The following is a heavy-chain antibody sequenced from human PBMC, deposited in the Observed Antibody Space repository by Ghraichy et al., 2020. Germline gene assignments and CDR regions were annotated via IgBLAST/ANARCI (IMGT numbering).Heavy chain of an antibody. CDR1: GGSISSSYYY. CDR2: LYYGASS. V-gene: IGHV4-39*01. D-gene: IGHD3-22*01. CDR3: ARQSSSVYYDLDY. Sequence: SETLSLTCTVSGGSISSSYYYWGWMRPPPGKGLEWIGSLYYGASSYYNPSLKSRVTISVDTSKNQFSLKLSSVTAADAAVYYCARQSSSVYYDLDYWGQGTLVT. J-gene: IGHJ4*02.